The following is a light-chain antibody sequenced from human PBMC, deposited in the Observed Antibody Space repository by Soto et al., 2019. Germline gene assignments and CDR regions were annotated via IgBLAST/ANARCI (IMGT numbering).Light chain of an antibody. Sequence: EFVLTHSQGTLSFSPPEGVNLXETASQSVSSYLAWYQQKPGQAPRLLIYDASNRATGIPARFSGSGSGTDFTLTISSLEPEDFAVYYCQQRSNWPPITFGQGTRLEIK. J-gene: IGKJ5*01. CDR1: QSVSSY. CDR2: DAS. CDR3: QQRSNWPPIT. V-gene: IGKV3-11*01.